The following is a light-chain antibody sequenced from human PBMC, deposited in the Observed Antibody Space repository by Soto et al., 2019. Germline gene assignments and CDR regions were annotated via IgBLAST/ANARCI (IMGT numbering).Light chain of an antibody. V-gene: IGLV2-14*01. J-gene: IGLJ1*01. CDR1: SSDVGAYNS. CDR3: SSYTSSSTLV. Sequence: QSVRTQPACVSVSPGQSITISCTGTSSDVGAYNSVAWYQHNPGKAPKLMIYDVSNRPSGVSSRFSGSKSANTASLSISGLQADDEADYYCSSYTSSSTLVFGTGTKVTVL. CDR2: DVS.